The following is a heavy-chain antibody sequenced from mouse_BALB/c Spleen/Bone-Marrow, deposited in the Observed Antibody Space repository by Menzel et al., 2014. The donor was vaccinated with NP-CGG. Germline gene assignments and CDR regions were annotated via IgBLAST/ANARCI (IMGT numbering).Heavy chain of an antibody. CDR2: INPGSGGT. D-gene: IGHD2-14*01. V-gene: IGHV1-54*01. J-gene: IGHJ2*01. CDR1: GYAFTNYL. Sequence: QVQLQQSGAELVRPGTSVKVSCKASGYAFTNYLIEWVKQRPGQGLEWIGVINPGSGGTNYNEKFKGMATLTADKSSGTAYMQLSSLTSDDSAVYFCARGDYRSYYFDYWGQGTTLTVSS. CDR3: ARGDYRSYYFDY.